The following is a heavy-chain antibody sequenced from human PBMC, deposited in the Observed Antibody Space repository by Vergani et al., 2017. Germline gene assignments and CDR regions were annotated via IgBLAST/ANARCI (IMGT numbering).Heavy chain of an antibody. Sequence: QLLESGGGLIQPGGSLRLSCAASGFTFNSYAMTWVRQAPGKGLEWVSGINNNGGSTYYADSVKGRFTISRDNSKNTLYLQMTDLRAEDTATYYCAKVCGRTRCPYGVGAFDVWGHGNMVTVSS. J-gene: IGHJ3*01. CDR3: AKVCGRTRCPYGVGAFDV. V-gene: IGHV3-23*01. CDR1: GFTFNSYA. CDR2: INNNGGST. D-gene: IGHD2-2*01.